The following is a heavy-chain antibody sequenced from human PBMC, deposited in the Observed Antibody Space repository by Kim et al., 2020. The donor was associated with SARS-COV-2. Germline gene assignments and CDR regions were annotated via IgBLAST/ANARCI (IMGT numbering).Heavy chain of an antibody. CDR1: GGSISSSNFY. CDR3: ARVVEYDYDSSGNTYYHYGMDV. CDR2: IYFSGST. J-gene: IGHJ6*02. Sequence: SETLSLTCNVSGGSISSSNFYWGWIRQPPGKGLEWIGTIYFSGSTYYKPSLNGRVSMFLDRSKSQFSLRLTSVTAADTAVYFCARVVEYDYDSSGNTYYHYGMDVWGQGTTVTVSS. V-gene: IGHV4-39*07. D-gene: IGHD3-22*01.